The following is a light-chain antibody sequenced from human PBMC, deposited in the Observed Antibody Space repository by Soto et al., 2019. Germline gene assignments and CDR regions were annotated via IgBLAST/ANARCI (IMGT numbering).Light chain of an antibody. V-gene: IGLV2-14*01. CDR1: SSDVGGYNY. Sequence: QSVLTQPPSVSGSPGQSITISCTGTSSDVGGYNYVSWYQQHPGKAPKLMIYEVSHRPSGASNRLSGSKSGNTASLTISGLQAEDEDHYYCSSYTSSSTPVFGAGTKVTV. CDR3: SSYTSSSTPV. CDR2: EVS. J-gene: IGLJ1*01.